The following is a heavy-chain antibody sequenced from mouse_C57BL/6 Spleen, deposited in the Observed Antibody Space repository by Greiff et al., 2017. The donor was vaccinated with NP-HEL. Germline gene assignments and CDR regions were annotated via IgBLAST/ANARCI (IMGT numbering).Heavy chain of an antibody. D-gene: IGHD1-1*01. Sequence: EVHLVESGGGLVKPGGSLKLSCAASGFTFSDYGTHWVRQAPEKGLEWVAYISSGSSTIYYADTVKGRFTISRDNAKNTLFLQMTSLRSEDTAMYYCARAPFYGSSPLFDYWGQGTTLTVSS. CDR3: ARAPFYGSSPLFDY. CDR1: GFTFSDYG. J-gene: IGHJ2*01. V-gene: IGHV5-17*01. CDR2: ISSGSSTI.